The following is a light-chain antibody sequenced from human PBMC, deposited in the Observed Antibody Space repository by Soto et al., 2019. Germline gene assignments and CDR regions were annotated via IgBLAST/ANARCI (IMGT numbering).Light chain of an antibody. V-gene: IGKV2D-29*01. Sequence: ESVMTQTPLSLAVTPGQPASISCTSLQRILQSDGKTYLYWYLQKPGQPPQLLIYEVPNRFSGVPDRISGSGSGTDFTLKISRVEAEYVGVYYCMQSIQLQLTFGGGTKVEIK. CDR1: QRILQSDGKTY. CDR2: EVP. J-gene: IGKJ4*01. CDR3: MQSIQLQLT.